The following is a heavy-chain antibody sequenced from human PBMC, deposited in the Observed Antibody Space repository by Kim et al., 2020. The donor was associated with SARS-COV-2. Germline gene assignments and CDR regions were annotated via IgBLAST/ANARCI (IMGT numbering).Heavy chain of an antibody. CDR1: GYTFTGYY. V-gene: IGHV1-2*02. CDR2: INPNSGGT. D-gene: IGHD3-10*01. J-gene: IGHJ4*02. Sequence: ASVKVSCKASGYTFTGYYMHWVRQAPGQGLEWMGWINPNSGGTNYAQKFQGRVTMTRDTSISTAYMELSRLRSDDTAVYYCARDLIGSGINFDYWGQGTLVTVSS. CDR3: ARDLIGSGINFDY.